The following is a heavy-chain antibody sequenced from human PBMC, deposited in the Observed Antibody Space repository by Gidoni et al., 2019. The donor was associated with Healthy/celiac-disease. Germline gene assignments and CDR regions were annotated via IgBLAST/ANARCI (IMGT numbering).Heavy chain of an antibody. CDR2: INPNSGGT. CDR1: GYTFTGYY. Sequence: QVQLVQSGAEVKKPGASVKVSCKASGYTFTGYYMHWVRQAPGQGLEWMGWINPNSGGTNYAQKCQGWVTMTRDTSISTAYMELSRLRSDDTAVYYCARDTDNWFDPWGQGTLVTVSS. CDR3: ARDTDNWFDP. V-gene: IGHV1-2*04. J-gene: IGHJ5*02.